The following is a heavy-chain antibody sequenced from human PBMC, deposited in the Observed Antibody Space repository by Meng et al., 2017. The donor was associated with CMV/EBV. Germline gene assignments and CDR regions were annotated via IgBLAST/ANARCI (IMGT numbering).Heavy chain of an antibody. J-gene: IGHJ5*02. CDR3: ARGVVTMIVVYDP. CDR2: IYYSGST. Sequence: QLHLHESGPRLVKPAETLSLTCTVSGGSISSSSYYWGWIRQPPGKGLEWIGSIYYSGSTYYNPSLKSRVTISVDTSKNQFSLKLSSVTAADTAVYYCARGVVTMIVVYDPWGQGTLVTVSS. D-gene: IGHD3-22*01. CDR1: GGSISSSSYY. V-gene: IGHV4-39*07.